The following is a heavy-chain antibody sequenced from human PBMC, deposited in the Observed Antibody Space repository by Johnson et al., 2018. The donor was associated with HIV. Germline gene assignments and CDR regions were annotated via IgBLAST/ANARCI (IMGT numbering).Heavy chain of an antibody. V-gene: IGHV3-7*05. D-gene: IGHD6-6*01. J-gene: IGHJ3*02. CDR2: IKQDGSEK. Sequence: VESGGGLVQPGGSLRLSCAASGFTFSSYWMSWVRQAPGKGLEWVANIKQDGSEKYYVDSVKGRFIISRDNSKNTLYLQMNSLRVEDTAVYYCASGAYSSSLTFDIWGQGTMVTVSS. CDR3: ASGAYSSSLTFDI. CDR1: GFTFSSYW.